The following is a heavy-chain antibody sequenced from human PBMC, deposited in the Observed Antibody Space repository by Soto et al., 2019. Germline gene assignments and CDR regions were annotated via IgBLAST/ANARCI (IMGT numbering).Heavy chain of an antibody. CDR3: ARVGTMVRDAFDI. J-gene: IGHJ3*02. D-gene: IGHD3-10*01. CDR2: IIPILGIA. V-gene: IGHV1-69*02. CDR1: GGTFSSYT. Sequence: QVQLVQSGAEVKKPGSSVKVSCKASGGTFSSYTISWVRQAPGQGLEWMGRIIPILGIANYAQKFQGRVTITADKSTSTAFMELSSLRSEDTAVYYCARVGTMVRDAFDIWGQGTMVTVSS.